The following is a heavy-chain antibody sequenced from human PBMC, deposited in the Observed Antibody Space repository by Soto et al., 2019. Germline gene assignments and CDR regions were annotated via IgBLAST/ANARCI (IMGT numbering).Heavy chain of an antibody. Sequence: QVQLVESGGGLVKPGGSLRLSCAASGFTFSDYYMSWIRQAPGKGLEWVSYISSSGSTIYYADSVKGRFTISRDNAKNSLYLQMNSLRAEDTAVYYCARALSRNYGSGSYYRYYYYYMDVWGKGTTVTVSS. V-gene: IGHV3-11*01. J-gene: IGHJ6*03. D-gene: IGHD3-10*01. CDR1: GFTFSDYY. CDR2: ISSSGSTI. CDR3: ARALSRNYGSGSYYRYYYYYMDV.